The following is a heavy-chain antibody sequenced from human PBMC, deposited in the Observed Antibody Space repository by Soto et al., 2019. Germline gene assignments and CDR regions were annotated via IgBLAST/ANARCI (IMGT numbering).Heavy chain of an antibody. V-gene: IGHV3-74*01. CDR1: GFTFSSYW. D-gene: IGHD2-15*01. J-gene: IGHJ4*02. Sequence: GSLRLSCAASGFTFSSYWMHWVRQAPGKGLVWVSRINSDGSSTSYADSVKGRFTISRDNAKNTLYLQMNSLRAEDTAVYYCARARAVVVNLDYWGQGTLVTVSS. CDR2: INSDGSST. CDR3: ARARAVVVNLDY.